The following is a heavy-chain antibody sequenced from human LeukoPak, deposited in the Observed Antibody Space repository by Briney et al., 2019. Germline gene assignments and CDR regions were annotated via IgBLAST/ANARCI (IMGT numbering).Heavy chain of an antibody. V-gene: IGHV1-69*13. J-gene: IGHJ6*02. CDR3: ARGFDCSSTSCYLFDYYYGMDV. CDR1: GGTFSSYA. CDR2: IIPIFDTA. D-gene: IGHD2-2*01. Sequence: SVKVSCKASGGTFSSYAISWVRQAPGQGLGWMGGIIPIFDTANYAQKFQGRVTITADESTSTAYMELSSLRSEDTAVYYCARGFDCSSTSCYLFDYYYGMDVWGQGTTVTVSS.